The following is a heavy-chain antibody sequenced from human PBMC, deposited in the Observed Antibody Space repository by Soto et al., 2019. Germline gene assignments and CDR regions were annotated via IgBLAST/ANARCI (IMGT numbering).Heavy chain of an antibody. V-gene: IGHV1-3*01. Sequence: ASVKVSCKASGYTFTSYAMHWVRQAPGQRLEWMGWINAGNGNTKYSQKFQGRVTITRDTSASTAYMELSSLRSEDTAVYYCAREDIVVVPAAVNWFDPWGQGTLVTVSS. CDR3: AREDIVVVPAAVNWFDP. CDR1: GYTFTSYA. CDR2: INAGNGNT. J-gene: IGHJ5*02. D-gene: IGHD2-2*01.